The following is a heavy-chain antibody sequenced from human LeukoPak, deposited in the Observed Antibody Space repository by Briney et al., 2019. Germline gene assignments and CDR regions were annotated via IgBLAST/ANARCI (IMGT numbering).Heavy chain of an antibody. D-gene: IGHD5-12*01. CDR1: GFTFSSYG. J-gene: IGHJ4*02. V-gene: IGHV3-30*18. Sequence: GRSLRLSCAASGFTFSSYGMHWDRQAPGKGLEWVAVISYDGSNKYYADSVKGRFTISRDNSQNTLYLQMNTLRAEDTAVYYCAKVVSGYHFDYWGQGTLVTVSS. CDR2: ISYDGSNK. CDR3: AKVVSGYHFDY.